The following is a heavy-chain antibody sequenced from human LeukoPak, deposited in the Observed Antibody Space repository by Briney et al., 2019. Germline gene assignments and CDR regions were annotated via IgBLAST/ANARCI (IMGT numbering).Heavy chain of an antibody. V-gene: IGHV3-23*01. CDR1: GFTFSTYT. D-gene: IGHD5-18*01. Sequence: GGSLRLSCAASGFTFSTYTMSWVRQAPGKGLEWVSAISAGGDDTYYADSVKGRLTISRDNSKNTLYLQMNSLRAEDTAMYYRASGGRYSYGSFDYWGQGSLVTVSS. J-gene: IGHJ4*02. CDR3: ASGGRYSYGSFDY. CDR2: ISAGGDDT.